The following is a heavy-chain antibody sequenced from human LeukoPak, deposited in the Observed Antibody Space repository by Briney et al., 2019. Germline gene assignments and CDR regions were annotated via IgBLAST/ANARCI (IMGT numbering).Heavy chain of an antibody. V-gene: IGHV4-39*01. J-gene: IGHJ1*01. D-gene: IGHD3-16*02. CDR2: IYYSGST. Sequence: SETLSLTCTVSGGSISSSSYYWGWIRQPPGKGLEWIGSIYYSGSTYYNPFLKSRVTISVDTSKNQFSLKLSSVTAADTAVYYCAGGVYVWGSYRRAEYFQHWGQGTLVTVSS. CDR3: AGGVYVWGSYRRAEYFQH. CDR1: GGSISSSSYY.